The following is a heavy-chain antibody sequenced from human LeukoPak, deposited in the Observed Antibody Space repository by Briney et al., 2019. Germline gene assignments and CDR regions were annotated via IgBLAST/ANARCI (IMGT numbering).Heavy chain of an antibody. J-gene: IGHJ6*03. Sequence: GGSLRLSCAASGFSFSSYAMSWVRQAPGKGLERVPAISGSGGSTYYADSVKGRFTISRDNSKNTLYLQMNSLRAEDTAVYYCAKEDEGGRSVFMDVWGKGTTVTVSS. CDR3: AKEDEGGRSVFMDV. D-gene: IGHD1-14*01. V-gene: IGHV3-23*01. CDR1: GFSFSSYA. CDR2: ISGSGGST.